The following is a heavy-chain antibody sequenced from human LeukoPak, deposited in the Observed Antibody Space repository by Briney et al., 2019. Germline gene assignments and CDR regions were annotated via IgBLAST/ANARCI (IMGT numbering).Heavy chain of an antibody. Sequence: PGGSLRLSCAASGFTFNNYAMSWVRQAPGKGLEWVSVIYKSAITYYADSVKGRFTISRDNSRNTVYLQMNSLRAEDTAVYYCANDLGWIQLNLGRGQGTLVTVSS. CDR1: GFTFNNYA. J-gene: IGHJ4*02. D-gene: IGHD5-18*01. V-gene: IGHV3-23*05. CDR2: IYKSAIT. CDR3: ANDLGWIQLNLG.